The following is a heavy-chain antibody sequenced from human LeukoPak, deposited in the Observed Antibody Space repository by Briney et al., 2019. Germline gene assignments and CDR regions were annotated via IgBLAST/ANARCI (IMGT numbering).Heavy chain of an antibody. CDR1: GGSISSYY. CDR3: ARVQRDGYLFDY. CDR2: IYTSGST. D-gene: IGHD5-24*01. V-gene: IGHV4-4*07. J-gene: IGHJ4*02. Sequence: SETLSLTCTVSGGSISSYYWSWIRQPAGKGLEWIGRIYTSGSTNYNPSLKSRVTISVDKSKNQFSLKLSSVTAADTAVYYCARVQRDGYLFDYWGQGTLVTVSS.